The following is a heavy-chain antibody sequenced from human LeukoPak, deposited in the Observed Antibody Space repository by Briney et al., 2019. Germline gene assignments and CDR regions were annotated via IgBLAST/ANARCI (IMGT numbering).Heavy chain of an antibody. Sequence: GGSLRLSCAASTFTFSRYWMHWVRQAPGKGLVWVSRINSDGTNTYYADSVKGRFTISRDNTKNTLYLQMNSLRTEDTAVYYCARDRAAFGVVQVGYWGQGTLVTVSS. V-gene: IGHV3-74*01. CDR3: ARDRAAFGVVQVGY. CDR1: TFTFSRYW. D-gene: IGHD3-3*01. CDR2: INSDGTNT. J-gene: IGHJ4*02.